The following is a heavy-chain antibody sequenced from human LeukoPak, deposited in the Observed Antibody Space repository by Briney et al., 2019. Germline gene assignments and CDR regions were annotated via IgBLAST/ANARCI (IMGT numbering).Heavy chain of an antibody. CDR3: ARDGGGTSCYLCFDY. CDR1: GGSISSGGYS. V-gene: IGHV4-30-2*01. D-gene: IGHD2-2*01. CDR2: IYHSGST. Sequence: PSETLSLTRAVSGGSISSGGYSWSWIRQPPGKGLEWIGYIYHSGSTYYNPSLKSRVTISVDRSKNQFSLKLSSVTAADTAVYYCARDGGGTSCYLCFDYWGQGTLVTVSS. J-gene: IGHJ4*02.